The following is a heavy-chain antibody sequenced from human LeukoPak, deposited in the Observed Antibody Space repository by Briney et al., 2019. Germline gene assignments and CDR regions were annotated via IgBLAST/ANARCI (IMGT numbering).Heavy chain of an antibody. J-gene: IGHJ6*02. D-gene: IGHD3-22*01. CDR3: ATRSYYDTSGVYGMDV. V-gene: IGHV4-59*05. Sequence: SETLSLTCAVYGGSFSGYHWSWIRQPPGKKLEWIGSIYYSGGTYYNPSLKSRVTISVDTSKNQFSLKLNSVTAADTAVYYCATRSYYDTSGVYGMDVWGQGTTVTVSS. CDR1: GGSFSGYH. CDR2: IYYSGGT.